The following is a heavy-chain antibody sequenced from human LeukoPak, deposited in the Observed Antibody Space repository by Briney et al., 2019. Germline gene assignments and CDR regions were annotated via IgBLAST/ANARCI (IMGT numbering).Heavy chain of an antibody. CDR1: GFTLSSYW. CDR3: ATHGYSELRYFDWSTNE. J-gene: IGHJ4*02. D-gene: IGHD3-9*01. V-gene: IGHV3-74*01. Sequence: GSLRLSCAASGFTLSSYWMHWVRQAPGKGLVWVSRINGDGSSTNYTDSVKGRFTISRDNAKKSLYLQMDSLRAEDTAVYYCATHGYSELRYFDWSTNEWGQGTLVTVSS. CDR2: INGDGSST.